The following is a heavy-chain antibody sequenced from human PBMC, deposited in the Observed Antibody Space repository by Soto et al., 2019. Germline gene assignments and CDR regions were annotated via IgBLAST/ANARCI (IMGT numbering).Heavy chain of an antibody. V-gene: IGHV1-2*02. D-gene: IGHD2-21*02. Sequence: ASVKVSCMASGYTFTGYYMHWVRQAPGQGLEWMGWINPNSGGTNYAQKFQGRVTMTRDTSISTAYMELSRLRSDDTAVYYCAREGLRGLTGYYGMDVWGQGTTVTVSS. CDR2: INPNSGGT. CDR3: AREGLRGLTGYYGMDV. J-gene: IGHJ6*02. CDR1: GYTFTGYY.